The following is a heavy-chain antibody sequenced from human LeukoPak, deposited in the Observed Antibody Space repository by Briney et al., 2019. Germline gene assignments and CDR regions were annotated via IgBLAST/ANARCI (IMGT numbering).Heavy chain of an antibody. D-gene: IGHD1-26*01. V-gene: IGHV3-11*04. Sequence: GGSLRLSCAASGFTFSDYYMSWIRQAPGKGLEWVSYISSSGSTIYYADSVKGRFTISRDNAKNSLYLQMNSLRAEDTAVYYCARAQVVGASYYLDYWGQGTLVTVSS. J-gene: IGHJ4*02. CDR3: ARAQVVGASYYLDY. CDR2: ISSSGSTI. CDR1: GFTFSDYY.